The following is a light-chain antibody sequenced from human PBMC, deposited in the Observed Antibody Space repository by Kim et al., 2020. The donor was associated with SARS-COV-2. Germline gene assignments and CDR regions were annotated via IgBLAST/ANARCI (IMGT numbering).Light chain of an antibody. CDR3: QQYKTYSRT. CDR1: QSVSSW. Sequence: DIQMTQSPSTLSASVGDRVTITCRASQSVSSWLAWYQQRPGKAPKLLIYQASTLQSGVPSRFSGSGSGTEFTLTISSLQPDDSATYYCQQYKTYSRTFGQGTKVDIK. J-gene: IGKJ1*01. CDR2: QAS. V-gene: IGKV1-5*03.